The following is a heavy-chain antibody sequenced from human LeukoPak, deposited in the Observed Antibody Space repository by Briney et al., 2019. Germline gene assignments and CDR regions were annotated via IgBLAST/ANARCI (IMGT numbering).Heavy chain of an antibody. D-gene: IGHD5-12*01. Sequence: GESLKISAKGFGYTFPTNWSTGVRQMPGKGLEWMGRIDPSDSYTNYSPSFQGHFTISADKSISTAYLQWSSLKAPDTALYYCKRKRSGRPLDFWGQGTLVTVSS. V-gene: IGHV5-10-1*01. CDR3: KRKRSGRPLDF. CDR1: GYTFPTNW. J-gene: IGHJ4*02. CDR2: IDPSDSYT.